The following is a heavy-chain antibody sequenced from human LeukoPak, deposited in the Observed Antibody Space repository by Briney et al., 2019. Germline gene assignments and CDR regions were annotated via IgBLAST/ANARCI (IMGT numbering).Heavy chain of an antibody. V-gene: IGHV1-2*02. CDR1: GYTFTGYY. D-gene: IGHD3-9*01. J-gene: IGHJ4*02. Sequence: ASVKVSCKASGYTFTGYYMHWVRQAPGQGLEWMGWINSNSGGTNYAQKFQARVTMTRDTSISTAYMELSRLRSDNTAVYYCARSPHILTGENFDFWGQGTLVTVSS. CDR3: ARSPHILTGENFDF. CDR2: INSNSGGT.